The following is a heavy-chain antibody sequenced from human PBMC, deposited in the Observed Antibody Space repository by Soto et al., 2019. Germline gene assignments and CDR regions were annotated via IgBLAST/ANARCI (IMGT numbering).Heavy chain of an antibody. CDR2: VNPIVSMS. Sequence: QVQLVQSGAEVKKPGSSVKVSCKASGDTFSFYTINWVRPAPGLGLEWMGRVNPIVSMSNYAQKFQGRFKITSDKSTKTEYMQLSSLRSEDTAIYYCSASFGSGYRAFDYWGQGALVPVSS. D-gene: IGHD3-10*01. CDR3: SASFGSGYRAFDY. CDR1: GDTFSFYT. V-gene: IGHV1-69*02. J-gene: IGHJ4*02.